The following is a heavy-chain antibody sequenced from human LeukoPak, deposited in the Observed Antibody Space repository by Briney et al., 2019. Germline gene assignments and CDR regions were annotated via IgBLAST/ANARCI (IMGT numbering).Heavy chain of an antibody. CDR2: IIPILGIA. D-gene: IGHD3-3*01. V-gene: IGHV1-69*04. Sequence: GASVRVSCKASGGTFSSYAISWVRQAPGQGLEWMGRIIPILGIANYAQKFQGRVTITADKSTSTAYMELSSLRSEDTAVYYCARYDSSDYWGQGTLVTVSS. CDR1: GGTFSSYA. CDR3: ARYDSSDY. J-gene: IGHJ4*02.